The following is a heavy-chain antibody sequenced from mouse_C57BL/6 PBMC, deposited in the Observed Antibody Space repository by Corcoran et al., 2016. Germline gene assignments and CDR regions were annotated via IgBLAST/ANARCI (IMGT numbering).Heavy chain of an antibody. CDR1: GYTFTDYN. CDR3: ARSYYSNPYAMDY. CDR2: INPNNGGT. Sequence: EVQLQQSGPELVKPGASVKIPCKASGYTFTDYNMDWVKQSHGKSLEWIGDINPNNGGTIYNQKFKGKATLTVDKSPSTAYMELRSLTSEDTAVYYCARSYYSNPYAMDYWGQGTSVTVSS. D-gene: IGHD2-5*01. V-gene: IGHV1-18*01. J-gene: IGHJ4*01.